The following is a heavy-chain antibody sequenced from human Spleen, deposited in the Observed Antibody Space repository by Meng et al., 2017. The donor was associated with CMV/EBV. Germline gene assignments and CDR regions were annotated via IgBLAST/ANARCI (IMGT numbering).Heavy chain of an antibody. J-gene: IGHJ6*02. CDR2: ISTYNGNT. D-gene: IGHD2-8*01. CDR3: ARDHIRLQWCGAYGMDL. V-gene: IGHV1-18*01. Sequence: ASVKVSCKASGYTFNSYGFSWVRQAPGQGLEWMGWISTYNGNTNYAQKLQGRVTMTADTSTTTAYMELRSLRSDDTAVYYCARDHIRLQWCGAYGMDLWGQGTTVTVSS. CDR1: GYTFNSYG.